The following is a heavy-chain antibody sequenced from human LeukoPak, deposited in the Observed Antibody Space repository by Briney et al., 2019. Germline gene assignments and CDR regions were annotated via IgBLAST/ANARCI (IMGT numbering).Heavy chain of an antibody. CDR1: GLAFSNYA. Sequence: GGSLRLSCAASGLAFSNYAMSWVRQAPGQGLEWVSAISGSATSTYYADSVKGRFTISRDNSKNTLYLHMNSLRAEDTAVYFCAIISGGPGVAGAGYWGQGTLVTVSS. V-gene: IGHV3-23*01. J-gene: IGHJ4*02. CDR2: ISGSATST. D-gene: IGHD2-15*01. CDR3: AIISGGPGVAGAGY.